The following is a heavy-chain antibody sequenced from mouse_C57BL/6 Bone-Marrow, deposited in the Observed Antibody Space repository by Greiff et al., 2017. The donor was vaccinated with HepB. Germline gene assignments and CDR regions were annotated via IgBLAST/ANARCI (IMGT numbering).Heavy chain of an antibody. V-gene: IGHV1-26*01. Sequence: EVQLQQSGPELVKPGASVKISCKASGYTFTDYYMNWVKQSHGKSLEWIGDINPNNGGTSYNQKFKGKATLTVDKSSSTAYMELRSLTSEDSAVYYCARLPGSSYGFAYWGQGTLVTVSA. D-gene: IGHD1-1*01. CDR1: GYTFTDYY. J-gene: IGHJ3*01. CDR2: INPNNGGT. CDR3: ARLPGSSYGFAY.